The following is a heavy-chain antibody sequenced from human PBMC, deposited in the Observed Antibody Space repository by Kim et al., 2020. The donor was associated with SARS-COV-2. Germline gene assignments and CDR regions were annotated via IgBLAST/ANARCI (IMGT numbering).Heavy chain of an antibody. CDR2: KTCDT. V-gene: IGHV1-8*01. Sequence: KTCDTGYSQTFKGRVTLTRDTSKATAYMELSSLKSEDSAVYYCTRGERLDSWGQGTRVTVSS. CDR3: TRGERLDS. J-gene: IGHJ4*02. D-gene: IGHD1-26*01.